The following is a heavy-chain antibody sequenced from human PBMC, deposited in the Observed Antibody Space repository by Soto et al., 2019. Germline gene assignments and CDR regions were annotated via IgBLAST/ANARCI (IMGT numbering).Heavy chain of an antibody. CDR1: GGTFSSLG. CDR3: ATRGTQGRWLEFADY. Sequence: QVQLVQSGAEVKRPVSSVKVSCEASGGTFSSLGFTWVRQAPGQGLEWMGGIIPISGRTTFAPKFLGRVTITADGSTRTTYMELTALTSDDTAIYYCATRGTQGRWLEFADYWGQGTLVTVSS. J-gene: IGHJ4*02. CDR2: IIPISGRT. V-gene: IGHV1-69*01. D-gene: IGHD5-12*01.